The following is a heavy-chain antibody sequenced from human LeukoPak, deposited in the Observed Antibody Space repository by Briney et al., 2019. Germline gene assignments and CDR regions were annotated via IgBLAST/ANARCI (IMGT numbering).Heavy chain of an antibody. CDR1: GYTFTSYG. J-gene: IGHJ6*03. V-gene: IGHV1-18*01. D-gene: IGHD2-21*02. CDR3: ARYDRDAKLYYYYYMDV. CDR2: ISAYNGNT. Sequence: ASVKVSCKASGYTFTSYGISWVRQAPGQGLEWMGWISAYNGNTNYAQKLQGRVTMTTDTSTSTAYMELRSLRSDDTAVYYCARYDRDAKLYYYYYMDVWGKGTTVTVSS.